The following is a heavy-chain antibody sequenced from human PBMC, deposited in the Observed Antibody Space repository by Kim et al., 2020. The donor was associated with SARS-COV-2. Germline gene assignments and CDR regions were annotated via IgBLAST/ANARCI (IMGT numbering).Heavy chain of an antibody. CDR2: T. CDR3: TRGDSTGWSS. J-gene: IGHJ5*02. D-gene: IGHD6-19*01. Sequence: TYYVVSVKGRFTISRENAKSSLYLQMNNLRAGDTAMYYCTRGDSTGWSSWGQGTLVTVSS. V-gene: IGHV3-13*01.